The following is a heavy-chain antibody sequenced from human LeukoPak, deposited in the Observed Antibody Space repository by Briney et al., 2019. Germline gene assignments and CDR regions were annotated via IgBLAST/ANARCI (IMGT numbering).Heavy chain of an antibody. V-gene: IGHV3-43*01. CDR1: GFTFDDYT. J-gene: IGHJ1*01. D-gene: IGHD3-22*01. Sequence: PGGSLRLSCAASGFTFDDYTMHWVRQAPGKGLEWVSLISWDGGSTYYADSVKGRFTISRDNSKNSLYLQMNSLRTEDTALYYCAKDSHPASVVITFAEYFQHWGQGTLVTVSS. CDR3: AKDSHPASVVITFAEYFQH. CDR2: ISWDGGST.